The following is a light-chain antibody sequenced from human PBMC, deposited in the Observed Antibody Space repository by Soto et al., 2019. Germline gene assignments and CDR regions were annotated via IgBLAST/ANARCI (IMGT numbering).Light chain of an antibody. CDR1: QDITNS. CDR2: DAS. J-gene: IGKJ4*01. V-gene: IGKV1-33*01. Sequence: IRMTQSPSSLSASTGDRVTITCRASQDITNSLNWYQQKPGKAPNLLIFDASNLDAGVPSRFSGSGSGTYFTFTIHSLQPEDVATYYCQQYDHLSLTFGGGTKVEIK. CDR3: QQYDHLSLT.